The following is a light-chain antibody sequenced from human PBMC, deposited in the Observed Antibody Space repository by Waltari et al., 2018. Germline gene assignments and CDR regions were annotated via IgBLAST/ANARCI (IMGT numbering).Light chain of an antibody. V-gene: IGLV2-8*01. CDR1: SSHVGGHNR. CDR2: AVD. J-gene: IGLJ2*01. Sequence: QSALTQPPSPSGSPGPSVTISCAGTSSHVGGHNRVSWYQQYPGPAPKLMIYAVDKRPSGLPDRFSGSRSGNTASLTVSGLQAGDESVYYCSSYRGDYNWVFGGGTKLTVL. CDR3: SSYRGDYNWV.